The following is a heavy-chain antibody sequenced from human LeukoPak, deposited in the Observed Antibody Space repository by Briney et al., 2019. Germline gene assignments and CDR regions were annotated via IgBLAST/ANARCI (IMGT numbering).Heavy chain of an antibody. V-gene: IGHV1-18*01. Sequence: ASVKVSFKASGYTFTIYGISWVRQAPGQGREWMGWISAYNGNTNYAQKLQGRVTMTTDTSTSTAYMELRSLRSDDTAVYYCARTLLRYYYYMDVWGKGTTVTVSS. J-gene: IGHJ6*03. CDR2: ISAYNGNT. CDR3: ARTLLRYYYYMDV. D-gene: IGHD2-21*01. CDR1: GYTFTIYG.